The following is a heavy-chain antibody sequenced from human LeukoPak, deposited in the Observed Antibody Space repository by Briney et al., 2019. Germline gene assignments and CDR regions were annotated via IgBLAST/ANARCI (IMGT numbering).Heavy chain of an antibody. CDR1: GGSISSGSYY. CDR3: ARSIAVTGKSWLAP. Sequence: SETLSLTCTVSGGSISSGSYYWSWIRQPAGKGPEWIGHIHTNGGTKYNPSLESRVSISLETSDNQFSLELNSVTATDTAVYYCARSIAVTGKSWLAPWGQGTLVTVSS. CDR2: IHTNGGT. D-gene: IGHD6-19*01. V-gene: IGHV4-61*09. J-gene: IGHJ5*02.